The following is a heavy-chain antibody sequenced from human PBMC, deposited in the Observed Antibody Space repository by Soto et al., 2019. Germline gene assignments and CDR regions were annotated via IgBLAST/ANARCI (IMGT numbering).Heavy chain of an antibody. D-gene: IGHD3-16*02. CDR1: GYTFSRSG. J-gene: IGHJ4*02. CDR2: ISTYNGDT. Sequence: ASVKVSCKASGYTFSRSGISWVRQAPGQGLEWMGWISTYNGDTNYAQKVQGRVTMTGNTSITTAYMELSSLRSEDTAVYYCVRGRVMITFGVVIVIDYWGQGSPVTVSS. CDR3: VRGRVMITFGVVIVIDY. V-gene: IGHV1-18*01.